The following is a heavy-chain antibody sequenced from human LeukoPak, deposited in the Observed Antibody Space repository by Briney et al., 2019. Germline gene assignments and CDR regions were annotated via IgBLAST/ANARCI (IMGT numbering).Heavy chain of an antibody. Sequence: ASVKVSCKASGGTFSSYAISWVRQAPGQGLEWMGGIIPIFGTANYAQKFQGRVTITADESTSTAYMELSSLRSEDTAVYYCASSDIVVVPAAIQRSSYYYYYYMDVWGKGTTVTVSS. D-gene: IGHD2-2*02. CDR3: ASSDIVVVPAAIQRSSYYYYYYMDV. J-gene: IGHJ6*03. CDR1: GGTFSSYA. V-gene: IGHV1-69*13. CDR2: IIPIFGTA.